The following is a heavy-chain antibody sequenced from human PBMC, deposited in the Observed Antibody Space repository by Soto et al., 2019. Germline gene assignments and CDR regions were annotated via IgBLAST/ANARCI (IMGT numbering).Heavy chain of an antibody. Sequence: QVQLQGSGPGLVRPSETLSLTCAVSGVSISGFYWSWIRQPPGKGLEYIGYFYYSGSTYYNPSLKSRVTVSLDSSKNQFSLKLTSVTAADTAIYYCARGHLWLEDWGQGTLVTVSS. CDR3: ARGHLWLED. D-gene: IGHD3-3*01. V-gene: IGHV4-59*01. J-gene: IGHJ4*02. CDR1: GVSISGFY. CDR2: FYYSGST.